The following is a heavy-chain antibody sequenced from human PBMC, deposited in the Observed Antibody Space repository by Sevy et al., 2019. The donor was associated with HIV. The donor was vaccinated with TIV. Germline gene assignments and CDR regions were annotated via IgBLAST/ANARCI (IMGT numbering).Heavy chain of an antibody. CDR2: ISSGSDYI. Sequence: GGSLRLSCAASGFTLSTYTMNWVRQAPGKGLEWVSSISSGSDYIYYADSVKGRFTISRDNAKNSLYLQMNSLRAEDTAVYYCARGSPDWVTYFDYWGQGTLVTVSS. D-gene: IGHD3-9*01. J-gene: IGHJ4*02. V-gene: IGHV3-21*01. CDR1: GFTLSTYT. CDR3: ARGSPDWVTYFDY.